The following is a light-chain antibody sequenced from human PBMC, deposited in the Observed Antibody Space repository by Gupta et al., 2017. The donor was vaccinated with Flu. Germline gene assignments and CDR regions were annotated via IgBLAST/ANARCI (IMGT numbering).Light chain of an antibody. V-gene: IGLV3-19*01. CDR1: SLRSYY. J-gene: IGLJ3*02. CDR2: GKN. CDR3: NSRDSSGSQWV. Sequence: SSELTQDPAASVALGQTVRITCQGDSLRSYYASWYQQKPGQAPVLGIYGKNNRPSGIPDRFAGSSSGNTASLDITGAQAEDEADYYCNSRDSSGSQWVFGGGTKLTVL.